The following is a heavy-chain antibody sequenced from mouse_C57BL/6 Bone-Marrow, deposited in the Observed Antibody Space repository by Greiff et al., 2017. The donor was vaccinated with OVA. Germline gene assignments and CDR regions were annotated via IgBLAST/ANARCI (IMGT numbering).Heavy chain of an antibody. Sequence: VQLQQSGAELVRPGASVKLSCTASGFNIKDDYMHWVKQRPEQGLEWIGWIDPENGDTEYASKFQGKATITADTYSNTAYLQLSSLTSEDTAVYYCTTGTTRDYWGQGTTLTVSS. V-gene: IGHV14-4*01. CDR3: TTGTTRDY. CDR1: GFNIKDDY. J-gene: IGHJ2*01. CDR2: IDPENGDT. D-gene: IGHD1-1*01.